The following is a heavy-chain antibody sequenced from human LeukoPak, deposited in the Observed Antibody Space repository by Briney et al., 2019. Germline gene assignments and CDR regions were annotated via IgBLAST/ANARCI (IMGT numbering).Heavy chain of an antibody. J-gene: IGHJ3*02. CDR2: ISGSGGST. V-gene: IGHV3-23*01. CDR1: GFTFSSYA. CDR3: AKGFEASPAAISRFDAFDI. Sequence: AGGSLRLSCAASGFTFSSYAMSWVRQAPGKGLEWVSAISGSGGSTYYADSVKGRFTISRDNSKNTLYLQMNSLRAEDTAVYYCAKGFEASPAAISRFDAFDIWGQGTMVTVSS. D-gene: IGHD2-2*02.